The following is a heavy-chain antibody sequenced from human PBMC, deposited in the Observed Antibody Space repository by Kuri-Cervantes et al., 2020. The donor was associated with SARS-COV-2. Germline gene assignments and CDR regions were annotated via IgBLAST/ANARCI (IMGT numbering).Heavy chain of an antibody. CDR1: GGSFSSSGYY. D-gene: IGHD3-10*01. V-gene: IGHV4-39*01. Sequence: SETLSPPFTVPGGSFSSSGYYWCWIRQPPGKGLEWIGSIYYSWSTYYNPSLKSRVTISVDTSKNQFSLKLSSVTAADTAVYYCARHGLRYYGSGSLTTFDYWGQGTLVTVSS. CDR2: IYYSWST. J-gene: IGHJ4*02. CDR3: ARHGLRYYGSGSLTTFDY.